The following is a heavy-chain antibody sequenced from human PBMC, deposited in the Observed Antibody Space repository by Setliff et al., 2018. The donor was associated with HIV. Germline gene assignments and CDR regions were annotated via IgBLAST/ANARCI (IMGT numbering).Heavy chain of an antibody. CDR2: ISGNGVST. Sequence: PWGSLRLSCAASGFIFSNSAMTWVRQAPGKGLEWVSLISGNGVSTYYADSVKGRFTISRDNAKNSLYLQMNSLRAEDTAVYYCARLGYCTGGSCYYYYMDVWGKGTTVTVS. V-gene: IGHV3-23*01. CDR3: ARLGYCTGGSCYYYYMDV. J-gene: IGHJ6*03. CDR1: GFIFSNSA. D-gene: IGHD2-15*01.